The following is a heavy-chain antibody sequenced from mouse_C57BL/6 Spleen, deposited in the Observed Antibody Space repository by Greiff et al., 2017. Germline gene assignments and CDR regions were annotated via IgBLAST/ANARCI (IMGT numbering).Heavy chain of an antibody. J-gene: IGHJ1*03. D-gene: IGHD1-1*01. CDR2: ISSGSSTT. Sequence: EVQLVESGGGLVKPGGSLKLSCAASGFTFSDYGMHWVRQAPEKGLEWVAYISSGSSTTYYADTVKGRCTISRDNAKNTLCLQMTRLRAEDTAMYYCARDYCSSYGWYFDVWGTGTTVTVSS. CDR1: GFTFSDYG. CDR3: ARDYCSSYGWYFDV. V-gene: IGHV5-17*01.